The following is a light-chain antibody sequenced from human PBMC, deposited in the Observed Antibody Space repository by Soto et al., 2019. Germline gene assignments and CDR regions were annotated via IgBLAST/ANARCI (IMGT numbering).Light chain of an antibody. CDR3: QKYNSFT. CDR2: DAS. CDR1: QGIRND. Sequence: IQMTQSPSSLSASVGDRVTITCRASQGIRNDLGWYQQKPGKAPKLLIYDASSLKSGVPSRFSGSGSGTEFTLTISSLQPDDFATYYCQKYNSFTFGGGTKVDI. J-gene: IGKJ4*01. V-gene: IGKV1-17*01.